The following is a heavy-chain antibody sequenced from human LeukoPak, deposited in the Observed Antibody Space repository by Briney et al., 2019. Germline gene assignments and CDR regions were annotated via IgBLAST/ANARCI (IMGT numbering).Heavy chain of an antibody. CDR1: GFTFSSYG. Sequence: PGGSLRLSCAASGFTFSSYGMHWVRQAPGKGLEWVGRIKTKSNGGTTDYAAPVKGRFTISRDDSKDTLYLQVNSLKTEDTAVYYCTTAGGSDWYAFDYWGQGTLVTVSS. J-gene: IGHJ4*02. CDR3: TTAGGSDWYAFDY. V-gene: IGHV3-15*07. CDR2: IKTKSNGGTT. D-gene: IGHD6-19*01.